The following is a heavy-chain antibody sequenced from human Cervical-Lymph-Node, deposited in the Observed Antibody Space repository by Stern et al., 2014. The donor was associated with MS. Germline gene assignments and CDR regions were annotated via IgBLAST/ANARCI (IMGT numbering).Heavy chain of an antibody. V-gene: IGHV3-7*01. J-gene: IGHJ6*02. CDR2: IKKDGSEK. Sequence: EVQLEESGGGLVQPGGSLRLSCVASEFTFDSYWMTWVRQAPGKGLEWVANIKKDGSEKYYVDSVRGRFTISRDNAKNSLYLRMNSLRAEDTAVYYCARGGELPTFRSDYYGMDVWGQGTTVTVSS. CDR1: EFTFDSYW. D-gene: IGHD1-26*01. CDR3: ARGGELPTFRSDYYGMDV.